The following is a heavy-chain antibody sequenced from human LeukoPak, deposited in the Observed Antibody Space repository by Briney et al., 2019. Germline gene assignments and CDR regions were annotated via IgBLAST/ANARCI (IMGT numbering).Heavy chain of an antibody. Sequence: GGSLRLSCAASGFTVSSNYMSWVRQAPGKGLEWVSVIYSGGRTYYADSVKGRFTISRDNSKNTLYLQMNSLRAEDTAVYYCARGLKTLHYFDYWGQGALVTVSS. CDR1: GFTVSSNY. CDR3: ARGLKTLHYFDY. V-gene: IGHV3-66*01. J-gene: IGHJ4*02. D-gene: IGHD4-23*01. CDR2: IYSGGRT.